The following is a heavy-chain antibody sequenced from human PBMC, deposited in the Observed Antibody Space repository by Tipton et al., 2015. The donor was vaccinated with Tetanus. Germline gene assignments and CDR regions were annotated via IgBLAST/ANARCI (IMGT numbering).Heavy chain of an antibody. V-gene: IGHV4-39*07. D-gene: IGHD1-26*01. CDR3: ARGLPREPFYLDY. CDR1: GGSISSSDYY. J-gene: IGHJ4*02. CDR2: IYYTALT. Sequence: GLVKPSETLSLTCTVSGGSISSSDYYWAWIRQPPGKGLEWIGNIYYTALTSYTPSLSSRVTISVDSSKNHFSLNLTSVTAADTAVYFCARGLPREPFYLDYWGQGKQVTVSS.